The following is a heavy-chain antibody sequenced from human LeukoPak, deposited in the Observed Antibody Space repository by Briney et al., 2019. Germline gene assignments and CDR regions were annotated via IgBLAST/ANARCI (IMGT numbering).Heavy chain of an antibody. CDR3: ARGDSGSSHMDV. Sequence: ASVKVSCKASGGTFSSYAISWVRQVPGQGLEWMGGIIPIFGTANYAQKFQGRVTITADKSTSTAYMELSSLRSEDTAVYYCARGDSGSSHMDVWGKGTTVTVSS. J-gene: IGHJ6*04. CDR2: IIPIFGTA. CDR1: GGTFSSYA. D-gene: IGHD3-10*01. V-gene: IGHV1-69*06.